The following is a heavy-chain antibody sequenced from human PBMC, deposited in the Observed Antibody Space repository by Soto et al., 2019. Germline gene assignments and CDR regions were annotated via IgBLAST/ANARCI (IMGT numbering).Heavy chain of an antibody. V-gene: IGHV1-18*01. Sequence: QVQLVQSGAEVKKPGASVKVSCKASGYTFTSYGISWVRQAPGQGLEWMGWISAYNGNIKYAQKLQGRVTMTTDTTTSTVYMELRSLRSDDTAVYYCARDLAVGLVDYWGQGTLVTVSS. CDR2: ISAYNGNI. J-gene: IGHJ4*02. CDR1: GYTFTSYG. D-gene: IGHD6-19*01. CDR3: ARDLAVGLVDY.